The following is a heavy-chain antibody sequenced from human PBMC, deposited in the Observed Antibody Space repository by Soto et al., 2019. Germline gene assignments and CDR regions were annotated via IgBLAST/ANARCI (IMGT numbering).Heavy chain of an antibody. Sequence: QMQLVQSGPEVKKPGTSVKVSCKASGFTFTSSAVQWVRQARGQRLEWIGWIVVGSGNTNYAQKFQERVTITRDMSTSKAYMELSSLRSEDTAVYYCAADNIVLVPAASDYYYGMDVWGQGTTVTVSS. J-gene: IGHJ6*02. CDR1: GFTFTSSA. V-gene: IGHV1-58*01. CDR2: IVVGSGNT. D-gene: IGHD2-2*01. CDR3: AADNIVLVPAASDYYYGMDV.